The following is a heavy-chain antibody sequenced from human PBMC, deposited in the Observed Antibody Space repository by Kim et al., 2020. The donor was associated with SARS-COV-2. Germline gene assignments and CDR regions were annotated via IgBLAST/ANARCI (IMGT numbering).Heavy chain of an antibody. J-gene: IGHJ4*02. V-gene: IGHV4-34*01. CDR3: ARASRNERPYKRKTIVWDS. Sequence: SETLSLTCGVYGGSFSGYYWSWIRQPPGKGLEWIGEINHSGGSYYSPSLQSRVAISVDMSKNQFSLKLTSVTAADTALYYCARASRNERPYKRKTIVWDSWGQGSLVTISS. D-gene: IGHD3-16*01. CDR2: INHSGGS. CDR1: GGSFSGYY.